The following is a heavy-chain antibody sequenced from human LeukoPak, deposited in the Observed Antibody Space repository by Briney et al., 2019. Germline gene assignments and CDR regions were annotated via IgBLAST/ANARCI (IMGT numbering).Heavy chain of an antibody. D-gene: IGHD1-1*01. Sequence: PGGSLRLSCAASGITFSNAWMSWVRQAPGKGLEWVGRIKSKSDGATTDYAAPVKGRFTISRDDSKNTLYLQMNSLKTEDTAMYYCATYRWYSDYWGQGVLVTVSS. CDR1: GITFSNAW. V-gene: IGHV3-15*01. CDR2: IKSKSDGATT. J-gene: IGHJ4*02. CDR3: ATYRWYSDY.